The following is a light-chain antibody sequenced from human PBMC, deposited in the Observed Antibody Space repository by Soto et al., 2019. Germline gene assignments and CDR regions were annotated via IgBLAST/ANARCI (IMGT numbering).Light chain of an antibody. V-gene: IGKV3-20*01. Sequence: EIVLTQSPGTLSLSPGERATLSCRASQSVSSSFLAWYQQKPGQAPRLLIYGASTRATGIPDRFSGSGSGTDFTLTISSLQSEDFAVYYCQQYSNWPPGTFGQGTKVEIK. CDR2: GAS. CDR3: QQYSNWPPGT. J-gene: IGKJ1*01. CDR1: QSVSSSF.